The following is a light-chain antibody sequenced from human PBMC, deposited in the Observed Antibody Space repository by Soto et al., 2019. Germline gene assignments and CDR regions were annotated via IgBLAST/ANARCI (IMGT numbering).Light chain of an antibody. CDR3: SSYTSSSTVV. Sequence: QSVLTQPPSASGSPGQSVTISCTGTSSDVGGYNYVSWYQQHPGKAPKLMIYDVSNRPSGVSNRFSGSKSGNTASLTISGLQAEDEADYYCSSYTSSSTVVFGGGTQLTVL. CDR2: DVS. CDR1: SSDVGGYNY. J-gene: IGLJ2*01. V-gene: IGLV2-14*01.